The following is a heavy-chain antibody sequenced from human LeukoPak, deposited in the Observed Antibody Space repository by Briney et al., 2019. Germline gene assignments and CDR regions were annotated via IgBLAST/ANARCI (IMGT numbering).Heavy chain of an antibody. J-gene: IGHJ2*01. CDR1: GGSISSSNYY. CDR3: ARHYSAQNWYFDL. V-gene: IGHV4-39*01. Sequence: SETLSLTCTVSGGSISSSNYYWGWIRQPPGKGLEWIGSIFYSGSPYYNPSLKSRVTTSVDTSKNQFSLKLSSVTAADTAVYYCARHYSAQNWYFDLWGRGTLVTVSS. D-gene: IGHD2-15*01. CDR2: IFYSGSP.